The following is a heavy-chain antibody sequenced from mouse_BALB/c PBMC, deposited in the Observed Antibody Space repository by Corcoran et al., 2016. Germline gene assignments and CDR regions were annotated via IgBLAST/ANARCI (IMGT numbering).Heavy chain of an antibody. CDR2: IDPENGNT. CDR3: ARGRGRFAY. Sequence: EVQLQQSGAELVRPGALVKLSCKASGFNIKDYYMHWVKQRPEQGLEWIGWIDPENGNTIYDPKFQGKASITADTSSNTAYLQLSSLTSEDTAVYSCARGRGRFAYWGQGTLVTVSA. V-gene: IGHV14-1*02. CDR1: GFNIKDYY. J-gene: IGHJ3*01.